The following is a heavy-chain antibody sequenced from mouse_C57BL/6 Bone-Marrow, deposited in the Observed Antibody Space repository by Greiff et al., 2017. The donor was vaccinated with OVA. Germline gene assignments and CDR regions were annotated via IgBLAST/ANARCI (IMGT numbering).Heavy chain of an antibody. D-gene: IGHD2-5*01. V-gene: IGHV1-81*01. Sequence: VKLQESGAELARPGASVKLSCKASGYTFTSYGISWVKQRTGQGLEWIGEIYPRSGNTYYNEKFKGKATLTADKSSSTAYMELRSLTSEDSAVYVCARSDSNYDFDYWGQGTTLTVSS. CDR2: IYPRSGNT. J-gene: IGHJ2*01. CDR1: GYTFTSYG. CDR3: ARSDSNYDFDY.